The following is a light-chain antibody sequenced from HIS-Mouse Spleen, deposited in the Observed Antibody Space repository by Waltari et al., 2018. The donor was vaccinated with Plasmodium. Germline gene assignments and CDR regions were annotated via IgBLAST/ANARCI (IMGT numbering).Light chain of an antibody. CDR1: QSVSSD. Sequence: EIVLTQSPATLSLSPGARATLSCRASQSVSSDLAWYQQKPGQAPRLLIDDASNRATGIPARFSGSGSGTDFTVTISSLEPEDFAVYYCQQRSNWPPLTFGGGTKVEIK. CDR2: DAS. J-gene: IGKJ4*01. V-gene: IGKV3-11*01. CDR3: QQRSNWPPLT.